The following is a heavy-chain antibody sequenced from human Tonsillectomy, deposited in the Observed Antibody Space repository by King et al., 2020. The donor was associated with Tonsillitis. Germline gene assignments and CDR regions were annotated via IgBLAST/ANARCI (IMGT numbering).Heavy chain of an antibody. Sequence: VQLVESGGGLVQPGGSLRLSCAASGFTFSSYVMSWVRQAPGKGLEWVSSISGSGGTTYYADSVKGRFTISRDNPNNTLNLQMNSLRAGDTAVYYCAKERLLRDDVFDIWGQGAMVTVSS. D-gene: IGHD4-17*01. CDR3: AKERLLRDDVFDI. CDR2: ISGSGGTT. CDR1: GFTFSSYV. V-gene: IGHV3-23*04. J-gene: IGHJ3*02.